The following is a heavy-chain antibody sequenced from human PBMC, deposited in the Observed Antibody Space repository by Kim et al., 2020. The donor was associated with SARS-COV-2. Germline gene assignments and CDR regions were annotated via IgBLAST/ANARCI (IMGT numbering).Heavy chain of an antibody. CDR3: ARDDGATSGELLGDFDF. Sequence: ASVKVSCKASGYTFTSYAMHWVRQAPGQRLEWMGWINAGNGNTKYSQKFQGRVTITRDTSATTAYMELSSLRSEDTAVYYCARDDGATSGELLGDFDFWGQGTLVTVSS. V-gene: IGHV1-3*01. CDR1: GYTFTSYA. J-gene: IGHJ4*02. D-gene: IGHD1-26*01. CDR2: INAGNGNT.